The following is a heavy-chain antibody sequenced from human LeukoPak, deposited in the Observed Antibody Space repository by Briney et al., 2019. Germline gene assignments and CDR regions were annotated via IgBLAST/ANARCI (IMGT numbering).Heavy chain of an antibody. Sequence: ASVKVSCKASGYTFTGYYMHGVRQAPGQGLEGMGRINPNSGGTNYAQKFQGRVTMTRDTSISTAYMELSRLRSDDTAVYYCARAHCSGGSCYLVDYWGQGTLVTVSS. J-gene: IGHJ4*02. CDR2: INPNSGGT. CDR1: GYTFTGYY. CDR3: ARAHCSGGSCYLVDY. V-gene: IGHV1-2*06. D-gene: IGHD2-15*01.